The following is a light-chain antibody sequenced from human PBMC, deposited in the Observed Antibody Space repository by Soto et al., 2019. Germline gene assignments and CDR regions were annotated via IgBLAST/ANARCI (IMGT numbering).Light chain of an antibody. Sequence: QSVLTQPPSASGTPGQRVTISCSGSSSNIGSNHVYWYQQLPGTAPKLLIYRSNQRPSGVPDRFSGSKSGTSASLAISGLRSEDEADYSCAAWDDTLSGPGVFGTGTKLTVL. CDR3: AAWDDTLSGPGV. J-gene: IGLJ1*01. V-gene: IGLV1-47*01. CDR1: SSNIGSNH. CDR2: RSN.